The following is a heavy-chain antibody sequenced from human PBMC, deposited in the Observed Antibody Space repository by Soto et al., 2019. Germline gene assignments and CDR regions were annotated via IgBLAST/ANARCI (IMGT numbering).Heavy chain of an antibody. CDR1: GGSISSYY. Sequence: PSETLSLTCTVSGGSISSYYWSWIRQPPGKGLEWIGYIYYSGSTNYNPSLKSRVTISVDTSKNQFSLKLSSVTAADTAVYYCARGGGSKGPLSITMVRGVYYGMDVWGQGTTVTVS. CDR3: ARGGGSKGPLSITMVRGVYYGMDV. J-gene: IGHJ6*02. V-gene: IGHV4-59*01. CDR2: IYYSGST. D-gene: IGHD3-10*01.